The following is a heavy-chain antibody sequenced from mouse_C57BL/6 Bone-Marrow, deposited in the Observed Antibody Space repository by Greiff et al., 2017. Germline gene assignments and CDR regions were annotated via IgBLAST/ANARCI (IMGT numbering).Heavy chain of an antibody. CDR2: IDPSDSYT. CDR3: ARDYHGSREYYFDY. Sequence: QVQLQQPGAELVRPGTSVKLSCKASGYTFTSYWMHWVKQRPGQGLEWIGVIDPSDSYTNYNQKFKGKATLTVDTSSSTAYMQLSSLTSEDSAVYYCARDYHGSREYYFDYWGQGTTLTVSS. D-gene: IGHD1-1*01. J-gene: IGHJ2*01. V-gene: IGHV1-59*01. CDR1: GYTFTSYW.